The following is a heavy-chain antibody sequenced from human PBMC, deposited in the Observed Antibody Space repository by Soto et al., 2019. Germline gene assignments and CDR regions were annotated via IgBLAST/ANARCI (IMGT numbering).Heavy chain of an antibody. CDR1: GGSINSYY. CDR2: IYYSGST. CDR3: ARVYYDFWSGYLAWFDP. V-gene: IGHV4-59*01. Sequence: PSETLSLTCTVSGGSINSYYWSWIRQPPGKGLEWIGYIYYSGSTSYNPSLKSRVTISVDTSKNQFSLKLSSVTAADTAVYYCARVYYDFWSGYLAWFDPWGQGTLVTVSS. D-gene: IGHD3-3*01. J-gene: IGHJ5*02.